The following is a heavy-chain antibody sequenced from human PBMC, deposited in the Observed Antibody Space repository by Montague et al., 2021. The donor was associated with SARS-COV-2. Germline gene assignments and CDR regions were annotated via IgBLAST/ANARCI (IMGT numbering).Heavy chain of an antibody. J-gene: IGHJ6*02. CDR2: ISSSSSYI. CDR3: AGERTVVIITGYYYYSVDV. CDR1: GFTFSSYS. Sequence: SLRLSFSASGFTFSSYSMNWVRQAPGKGLEWVSSISSSSSYIYYADSVKGRFTISRDNAKNSLYLQMNSLRAEDTAVYFCAGERTVVIITGYYYYSVDVWGQGTTVTVSS. D-gene: IGHD3-10*01. V-gene: IGHV3-21*01.